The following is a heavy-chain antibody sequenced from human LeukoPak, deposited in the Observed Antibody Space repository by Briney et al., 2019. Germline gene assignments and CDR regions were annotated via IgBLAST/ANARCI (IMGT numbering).Heavy chain of an antibody. V-gene: IGHV4-34*01. Sequence: SETLSLTCAVYSGSFSGYYWSWIRQPPGKGLEWIGEINHSGSTNYNPSLKSRVTISVDTSKNQFSLKLSSVTAADTAVYYCARHRHDSSGYSAYYFDYWGQGTLVTVSS. CDR1: SGSFSGYY. D-gene: IGHD3-22*01. J-gene: IGHJ4*02. CDR3: ARHRHDSSGYSAYYFDY. CDR2: INHSGST.